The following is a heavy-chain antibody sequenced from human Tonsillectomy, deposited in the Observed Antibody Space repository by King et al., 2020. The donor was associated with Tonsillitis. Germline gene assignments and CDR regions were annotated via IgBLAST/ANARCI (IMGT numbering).Heavy chain of an antibody. CDR1: GFTFSSYG. D-gene: IGHD2-21*01. V-gene: IGHV3-30*18. J-gene: IGHJ6*03. CDR3: AKGDGGYYYYYMDV. Sequence: VQLVESGGGVVQPGRSLRLSCAASGFTFSSYGMHWVRQAPGQGLGWVAVISYDGSNKYYADPVKGLFTISRDNSKNTLYLQMNSLRAEDTAVYYCAKGDGGYYYYYMDVWGKGTTVTVSS. CDR2: ISYDGSNK.